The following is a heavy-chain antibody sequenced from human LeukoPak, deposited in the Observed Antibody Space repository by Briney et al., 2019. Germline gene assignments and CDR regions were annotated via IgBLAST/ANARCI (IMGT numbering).Heavy chain of an antibody. J-gene: IGHJ4*02. CDR3: ARDRTAVKVLDY. Sequence: GGSLRLSCAASGFTFSDYYMTWIRQAPGKGLEWVSYISNGSSTIYYADSVMGRFTISRDNAKNSLYLQMNSLRAEDTAVYYCARDRTAVKVLDYWGQGTLVTVSS. V-gene: IGHV3-11*04. CDR1: GFTFSDYY. D-gene: IGHD4-11*01. CDR2: ISNGSSTI.